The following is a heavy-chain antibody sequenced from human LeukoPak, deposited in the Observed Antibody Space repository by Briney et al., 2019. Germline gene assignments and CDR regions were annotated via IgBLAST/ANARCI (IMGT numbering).Heavy chain of an antibody. J-gene: IGHJ4*02. CDR1: GYTFTGYY. D-gene: IGHD5-24*01. Sequence: ASVKVSCKASGYTFTGYYMHWVRQAPGQGLEWMGRINPNSGGTNYAQKFQGRVTMTRDTSISTAYMELSRLRSDDTAAYYCARVRFRDGCSFDYWGQGTLVTVSS. V-gene: IGHV1-2*06. CDR2: INPNSGGT. CDR3: ARVRFRDGCSFDY.